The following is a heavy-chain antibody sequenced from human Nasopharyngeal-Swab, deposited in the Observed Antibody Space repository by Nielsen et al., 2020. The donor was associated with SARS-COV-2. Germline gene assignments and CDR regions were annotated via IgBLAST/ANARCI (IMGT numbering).Heavy chain of an antibody. CDR3: ARGPRAYCSSTSCYNWFDP. D-gene: IGHD2-2*01. CDR1: GGSISSSNW. CDR2: IYHSGST. V-gene: IGHV4-4*02. Sequence: GSLRLSCAVSGGSISSSNWWSWVRQPPGKGLEWIGEIYHSGSTNYNPSLKSRVTISVDKSKNQFSLKLSSVTAADTAVYYCARGPRAYCSSTSCYNWFDPWGQGTLVTVSS. J-gene: IGHJ5*02.